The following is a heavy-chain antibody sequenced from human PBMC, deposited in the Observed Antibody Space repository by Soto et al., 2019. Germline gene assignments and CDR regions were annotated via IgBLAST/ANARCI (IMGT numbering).Heavy chain of an antibody. J-gene: IGHJ4*02. V-gene: IGHV4-4*02. D-gene: IGHD6-13*01. CDR2: IYHSGST. CDR3: ARAGIAAAGTLGEFDS. Sequence: QVQLQESGPGLVKPSGTLSLTCAVSGGSISSSNWWSWVRQPPGKGLEWIGEIYHSGSTNYNPSLKGRVTISVDKSKNQFSLKLSSVTAADTAVYYCARAGIAAAGTLGEFDSWGQGTLVTVSS. CDR1: GGSISSSNW.